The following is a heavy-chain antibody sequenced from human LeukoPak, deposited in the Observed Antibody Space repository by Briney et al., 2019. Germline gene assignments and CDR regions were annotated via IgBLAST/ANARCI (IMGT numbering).Heavy chain of an antibody. CDR1: GGSISSGSYY. Sequence: PSETLSFTCTVSGGSISSGSYYWSWIRQPAGKGLEWIGRIYTSGSTNYNPSLKSRVTISVDTSKNQFSLKLSSVTAADTAVYYCARGDTSGSNWLDPWGQGTLVTVSS. CDR3: ARGDTSGSNWLDP. CDR2: IYTSGST. D-gene: IGHD3-22*01. J-gene: IGHJ5*02. V-gene: IGHV4-61*02.